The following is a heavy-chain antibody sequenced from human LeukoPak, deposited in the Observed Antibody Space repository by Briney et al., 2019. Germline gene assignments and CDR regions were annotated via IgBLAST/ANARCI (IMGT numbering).Heavy chain of an antibody. V-gene: IGHV4-31*03. D-gene: IGHD7-27*01. Sequence: SQTLSLTCTVSGGSISSGGYYWSWIRQRPGKGLEWIGYIYYSGSTYYNPSLKSRVTISVDTSKNQFSLKLSSVTAADTAVYYCARVGLGRMDYFDYWGQGTLVTVSS. CDR1: GGSISSGGYY. J-gene: IGHJ4*02. CDR3: ARVGLGRMDYFDY. CDR2: IYYSGST.